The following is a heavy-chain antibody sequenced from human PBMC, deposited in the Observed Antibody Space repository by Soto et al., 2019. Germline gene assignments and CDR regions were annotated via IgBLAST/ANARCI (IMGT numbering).Heavy chain of an antibody. CDR2: IIPLFGTT. CDR1: GGTFSSYA. V-gene: IGHV1-69*13. CDR3: ATNNRASYHFDY. J-gene: IGHJ4*02. D-gene: IGHD3-16*02. Sequence: GASVKVSCKGFGGTFSSYAISWVRQAPGQGLEWMGGIIPLFGTTNYAPKFQGRVAITADERARTAYMDLSSLKSEDTAVYYCATNNRASYHFDYWGQGTLVTVSS.